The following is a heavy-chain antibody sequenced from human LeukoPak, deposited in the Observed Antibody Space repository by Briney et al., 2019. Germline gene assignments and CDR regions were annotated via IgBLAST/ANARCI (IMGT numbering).Heavy chain of an antibody. CDR3: VRHPTQGAFDI. V-gene: IGHV1-8*01. CDR1: GYTFTSYD. CDR2: MNPNSGNT. J-gene: IGHJ3*02. Sequence: ASVKVSCKASGYTFTSYDINWVRQATGQGLERMGWMNPNSGNTGYAQKFQGRVTMTRNTSISTAYMELSSLRSEDTAVYYCVRHPTQGAFDIWGQGTMVTVSS.